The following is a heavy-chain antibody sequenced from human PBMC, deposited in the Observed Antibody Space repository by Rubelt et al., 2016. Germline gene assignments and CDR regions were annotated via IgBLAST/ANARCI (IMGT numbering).Heavy chain of an antibody. CDR1: GGSISSYY. CDR3: ARDSGDTAMVAEFDP. CDR2: IYYSGST. Sequence: VKPSETLSLTCTVSGGSISSYYWSWIRQPPGKGLEWIGYIYYSGSTNYNPSLKSRVTISVDTSKNQFSLKLSSVTAADTAVYYCARDSGDTAMVAEFDPWGQGNLVTVSS. D-gene: IGHD5-18*01. J-gene: IGHJ5*02. V-gene: IGHV4-59*01.